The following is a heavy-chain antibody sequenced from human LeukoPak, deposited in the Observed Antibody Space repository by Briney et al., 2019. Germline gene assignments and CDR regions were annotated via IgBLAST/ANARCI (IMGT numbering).Heavy chain of an antibody. Sequence: ASVTVSCKTSGYTFTSYYIHWVRQAPGQGLEWMGIINPSGGSTSYAQKFQGRVTMTRDTSTSTVYMYLSSLRSEDTAVYYCARDSLYGVVDYWGQGTLVTVSS. D-gene: IGHD4-17*01. J-gene: IGHJ4*02. CDR1: GYTFTSYY. CDR2: INPSGGST. V-gene: IGHV1-46*01. CDR3: ARDSLYGVVDY.